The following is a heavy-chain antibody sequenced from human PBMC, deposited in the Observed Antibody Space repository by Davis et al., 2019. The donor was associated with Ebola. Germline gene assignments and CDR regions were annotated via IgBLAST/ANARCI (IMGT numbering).Heavy chain of an antibody. J-gene: IGHJ6*02. D-gene: IGHD2-2*01. Sequence: SVKVSCKASGGTFSSYAISWVRQAPGQGLEWMGRIIPILGIANYAQKFQGRVTITADKSTSTAYMELSSLRSEDTTVYYCARDKDIVVVPAAKDGKYYYYGMDVWGQGTTVTVSS. CDR1: GGTFSSYA. CDR3: ARDKDIVVVPAAKDGKYYYYGMDV. V-gene: IGHV1-69*04. CDR2: IIPILGIA.